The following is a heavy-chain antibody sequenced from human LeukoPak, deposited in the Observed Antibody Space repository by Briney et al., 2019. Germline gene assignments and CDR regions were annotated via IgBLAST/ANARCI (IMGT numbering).Heavy chain of an antibody. CDR2: INPSGGST. D-gene: IGHD3-22*01. CDR1: GYTFTSYY. V-gene: IGHV1-46*03. CDR3: ARVGYYYDSSGYYGAFDI. Sequence: ASVKVSCKASGYTFTSYYMHWVRQAPGQGPEWTGIINPSGGSTSYAQKFQGRVTMTRDTSTSTVYMELSSLRSEDTAVYYCARVGYYYDSSGYYGAFDIWGQGTMVTVSS. J-gene: IGHJ3*02.